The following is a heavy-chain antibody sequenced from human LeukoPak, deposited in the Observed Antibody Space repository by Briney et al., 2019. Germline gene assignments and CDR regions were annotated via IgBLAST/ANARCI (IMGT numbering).Heavy chain of an antibody. CDR3: ARLGYYYDSSGYYLYYFDY. V-gene: IGHV4-59*08. Sequence: PETLSLTCTVSGGSISSYYWSWIRQPPGKGLEWIGYIYYSGSTNYNPSLKSRVTISVDTSKNQFSLKLSSVTAADTAVYYCARLGYYYDSSGYYLYYFDYWGQGTLVTVSS. D-gene: IGHD3-22*01. J-gene: IGHJ4*02. CDR1: GGSISSYY. CDR2: IYYSGST.